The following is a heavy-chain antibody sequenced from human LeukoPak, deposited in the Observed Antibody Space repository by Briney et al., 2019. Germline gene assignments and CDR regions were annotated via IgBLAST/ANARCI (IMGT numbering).Heavy chain of an antibody. Sequence: GASVKVSCKASGGTFGSYAISWVRQAPGQGLEWMGRIIPILGIANYAQKFQGRVTITADNPTSTAYMELSSLRSEDTAVYYCATLAVEMAIDYWGQGTLVTVPS. CDR3: ATLAVEMAIDY. D-gene: IGHD5-24*01. J-gene: IGHJ4*02. V-gene: IGHV1-69*04. CDR2: IIPILGIA. CDR1: GGTFGSYA.